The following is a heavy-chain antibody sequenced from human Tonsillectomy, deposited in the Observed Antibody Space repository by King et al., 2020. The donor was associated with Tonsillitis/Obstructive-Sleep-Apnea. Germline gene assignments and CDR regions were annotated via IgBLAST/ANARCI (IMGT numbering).Heavy chain of an antibody. J-gene: IGHJ4*02. D-gene: IGHD6-6*01. CDR1: GGSFSGYY. Sequence: QVQLQQWGAGLLKPSETLSLTCAVYGGSFSGYYWSWIRQPPGKGLEWIGEINHSGSTNYNPSLKSRVTISVDTSKNQFSLKLSSVTAADTAVYYCAALEYISSYFDYWGQGTLVTVSS. CDR2: INHSGST. V-gene: IGHV4-34*01. CDR3: AALEYISSYFDY.